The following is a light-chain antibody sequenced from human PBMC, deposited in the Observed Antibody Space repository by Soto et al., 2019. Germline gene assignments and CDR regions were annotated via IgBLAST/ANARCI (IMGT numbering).Light chain of an antibody. CDR1: QGISNY. CDR2: AAS. J-gene: IGKJ3*01. V-gene: IGKV1-27*01. CDR3: QKYNSVPFT. Sequence: DIQMTQSPSSLSASVGDRVTITCRASQGISNYLAWYQQKPGKVPKLLIYAASTLQSGVPSRFSASGSGTYFTLPISSLQPADVATYYCQKYNSVPFTFAPGTKVEIK.